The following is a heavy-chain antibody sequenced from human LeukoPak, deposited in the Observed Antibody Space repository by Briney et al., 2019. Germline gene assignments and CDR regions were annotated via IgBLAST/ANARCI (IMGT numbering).Heavy chain of an antibody. CDR2: IFVGGNT. CDR1: GLTVSNTY. Sequence: GGSLRLSCAASGLTVSNTYMSWIRQSPGKGLEWVAVIFVGGNTDYAGSVKDRFTISRDNSKNTVYLQMNSLGSEDTAVFYCASGGDFEELPDAPGVEFFQLWGQGTPVIVSS. CDR3: ASGGDFEELPDAPGVEFFQL. V-gene: IGHV3-53*01. D-gene: IGHD2-21*01. J-gene: IGHJ1*01.